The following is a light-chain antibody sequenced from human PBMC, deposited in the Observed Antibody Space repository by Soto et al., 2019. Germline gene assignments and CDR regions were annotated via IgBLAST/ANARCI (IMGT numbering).Light chain of an antibody. CDR1: QSVSSSY. V-gene: IGKV3-20*01. J-gene: IGKJ1*01. Sequence: EIVLTQSPGTLSLSPGERATLSCRASQSVSSSYLAWYQQKAGQAPRLLICGASSRATGIPDRFSGSGSGTDFTLTISRLEPEDFAVYYCQQYGSSSWTFGQGTKVEIK. CDR3: QQYGSSSWT. CDR2: GAS.